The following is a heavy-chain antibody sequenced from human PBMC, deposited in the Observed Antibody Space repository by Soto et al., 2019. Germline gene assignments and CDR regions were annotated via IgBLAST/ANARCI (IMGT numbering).Heavy chain of an antibody. Sequence: PSETLSLTCTVSGGAVRNGGYSWGWVRQHPGKGLEWIGYVYYTGSTYYNPSLKSRIIISVDRSTNQFSLNLSSVTAADTAVYYCARGILHCGGDCYFNYFDYWGQGTLVTVSS. CDR3: ARGILHCGGDCYFNYFDY. J-gene: IGHJ4*02. CDR2: VYYTGST. CDR1: GGAVRNGGYS. D-gene: IGHD2-21*02. V-gene: IGHV4-31*03.